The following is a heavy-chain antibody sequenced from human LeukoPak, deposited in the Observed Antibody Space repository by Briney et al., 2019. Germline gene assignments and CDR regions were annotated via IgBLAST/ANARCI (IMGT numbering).Heavy chain of an antibody. V-gene: IGHV4-34*01. CDR3: ARIGLEDYFDY. Sequence: SETLSLTRAVYGGSFSGYYWSWIRQPPGKGLDWIGEINHSRSTNYNPSLKSRVTISVDTSKNQFSLKLSSVTAADTAVYYCARIGLEDYFDYWGQGTLVTVSS. CDR1: GGSFSGYY. D-gene: IGHD3-3*01. CDR2: INHSRST. J-gene: IGHJ4*02.